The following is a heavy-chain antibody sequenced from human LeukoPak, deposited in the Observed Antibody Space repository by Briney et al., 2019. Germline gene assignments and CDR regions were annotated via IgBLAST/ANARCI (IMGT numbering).Heavy chain of an antibody. J-gene: IGHJ6*02. D-gene: IGHD3-3*01. CDR3: ARNDITIFGVVNYYYYGMDV. V-gene: IGHV4-59*01. CDR2: IYYSGST. Sequence: NPSETLSLTCTVSGGSISSYYWSWIRQPPGKGLEWIGYIYYSGSTNYNPSLKSRVTISVDTSKNQFSLKLSSVTAADTAVYYCARNDITIFGVVNYYYYGMDVWGQGTTVTVSS. CDR1: GGSISSYY.